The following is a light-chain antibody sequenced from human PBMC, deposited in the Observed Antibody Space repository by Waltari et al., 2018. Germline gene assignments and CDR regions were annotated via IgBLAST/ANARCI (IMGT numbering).Light chain of an antibody. J-gene: IGKJ5*01. V-gene: IGKV3-11*01. CDR2: DAS. CDR1: QSVSSY. Sequence: EIVLTQSPATLSLSPGERATLSCRASQSVSSYLAWYQQKPGQAPRLLIYDASNRATGIPARFSGSGSGTDFTLTISSLEPEDFATYYCQQGSTIPITFGQGTRLEI. CDR3: QQGSTIPIT.